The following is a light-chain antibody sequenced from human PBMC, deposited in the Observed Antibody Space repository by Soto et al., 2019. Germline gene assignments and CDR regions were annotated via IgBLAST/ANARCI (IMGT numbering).Light chain of an antibody. CDR2: SAS. J-gene: IGKJ1*01. V-gene: IGKV3-15*01. Sequence: EVVMTQSPGTLSVSPGEQATLSCRASQSVGSNVAWYQQKPGQAPRLLISSASTRATGIPARFSGTGSGTEFTLTISSLESEDFAIYYCQQYMNWPPKKFGQGTRVEIK. CDR1: QSVGSN. CDR3: QQYMNWPPKK.